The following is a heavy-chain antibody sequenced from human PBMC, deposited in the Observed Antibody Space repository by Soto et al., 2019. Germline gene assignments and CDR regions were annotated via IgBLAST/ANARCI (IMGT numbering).Heavy chain of an antibody. D-gene: IGHD2-2*01. CDR2: IIPIFGTA. J-gene: IGHJ6*02. V-gene: IGHV1-69*13. CDR1: GGTFSSYA. CDR3: ARVRVCSSTSCPHYYYYGMDV. Sequence: GASVKVSCKASGGTFSSYAISWVRQAPGQGLEWMGGIIPIFGTANYAQKFQGRVTITADESTSTAYMELSSLRSEDTAVYYCARVRVCSSTSCPHYYYYGMDVWAQGTTVTVSS.